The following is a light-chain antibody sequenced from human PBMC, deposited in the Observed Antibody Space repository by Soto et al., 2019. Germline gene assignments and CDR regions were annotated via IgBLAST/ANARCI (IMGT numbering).Light chain of an antibody. V-gene: IGKV1-16*02. J-gene: IGKJ4*01. CDR3: QQYHSYPLT. Sequence: DIQMTQSPSSLSASVGDTVTITCRASQDIKNYLAWFQQKPGNAPKSLIFAASSLQSGVPSKFIGTGSGTDFTLTISSLQAEDVATYFCQQYHSYPLTFGGGTKVDIK. CDR2: AAS. CDR1: QDIKNY.